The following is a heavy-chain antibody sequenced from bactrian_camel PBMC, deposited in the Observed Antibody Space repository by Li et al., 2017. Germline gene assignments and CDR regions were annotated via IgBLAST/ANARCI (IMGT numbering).Heavy chain of an antibody. CDR3: AAGECFRAETGIIHLTPST. Sequence: WSLGLSCSASGYPYSTNWMGWFRQAPGHECELVTYIRSDGTPYYGDSVKGRFFISQDNAKNAVLLQMNFLEPEDTATYYCAAGECFRAETGIIHLTPSTWGQGTQVTVS. J-gene: IGHJ6*01. V-gene: IGHV3S53*01. CDR1: GYPYSTNW. D-gene: IGHD2*01. CDR2: IRSDGTP.